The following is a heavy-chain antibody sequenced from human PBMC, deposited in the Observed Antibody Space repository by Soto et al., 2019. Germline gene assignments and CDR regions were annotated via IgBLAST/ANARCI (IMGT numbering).Heavy chain of an antibody. J-gene: IGHJ4*02. CDR3: ASIAASGIVHDFDF. CDR1: GYTFTSYA. Sequence: QVQLVQSEGEVKKPGASVKISCRASGYTFTSYAINWVRQAPGQGLERMGWISAHSGNTNYAQKVQGRVTMTTDTSTSTAYMELMSLRSDDTAIFYCASIAASGIVHDFDFSGQGTLVTVSS. D-gene: IGHD6-13*01. CDR2: ISAHSGNT. V-gene: IGHV1-18*01.